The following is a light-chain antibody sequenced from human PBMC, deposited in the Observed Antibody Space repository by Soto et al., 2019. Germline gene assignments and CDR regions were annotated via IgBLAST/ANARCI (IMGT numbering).Light chain of an antibody. CDR2: DVS. Sequence: QSALTQPASVSWSPGQSITISCTGTSSDVGGYNYVSWYQQHPGKAPKLMIYDVSNRPSGVSSRFSGSKSGNTASLTISGLQAEDEADYYCSSYTSSSTPLYVFGTGTKVTVL. CDR3: SSYTSSSTPLYV. CDR1: SSDVGGYNY. J-gene: IGLJ1*01. V-gene: IGLV2-14*01.